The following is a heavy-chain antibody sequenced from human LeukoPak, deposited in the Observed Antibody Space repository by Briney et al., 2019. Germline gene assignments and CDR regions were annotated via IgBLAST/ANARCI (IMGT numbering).Heavy chain of an antibody. Sequence: SETLSLTCTVSDGSISGYYWSWIRQPAGKGLEWIGRIYSSGTTNYNPSLKSRATMSMDTSKNQFSLNLNSVTAADTAVYYCARRNWNYWYFDLWGRGTLVTVSS. CDR3: ARRNWNYWYFDL. CDR1: DGSISGYY. J-gene: IGHJ2*01. V-gene: IGHV4-4*07. D-gene: IGHD1-20*01. CDR2: IYSSGTT.